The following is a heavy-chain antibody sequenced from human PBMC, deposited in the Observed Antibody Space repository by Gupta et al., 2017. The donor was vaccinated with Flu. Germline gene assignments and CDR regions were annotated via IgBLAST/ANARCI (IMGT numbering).Heavy chain of an antibody. CDR1: GYSFTSFD. V-gene: IGHV1-8*01. D-gene: IGHD6-19*01. CDR2: LSRTSCKT. Sequence: QVQLVQSGAAVKKPGASVKVSCTASGYSFTSFDLNWVRQATGQGREWRGWLSRTSCKTGYAQKCQGSVSMTSDASISTAYMELSSLTSEDTAVYYCARGGGAVGDYWGQGTLVTVSS. J-gene: IGHJ4*02. CDR3: ARGGGAVGDY.